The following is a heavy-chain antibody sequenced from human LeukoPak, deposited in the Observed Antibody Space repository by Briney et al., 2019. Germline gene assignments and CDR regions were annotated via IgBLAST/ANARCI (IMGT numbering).Heavy chain of an antibody. CDR1: GGSISSGGYY. D-gene: IGHD1-14*01. Sequence: SQTLSLTCNVSGGSISSGGYYWSWIRQHPGKGLEWIGYIYYSGSTYYNPSLKSRVTISVDTSKNQFSLKLSSVTAADTAVYYCAREFSSPEPNWFDPCGQGTLVTVSS. J-gene: IGHJ5*02. CDR3: AREFSSPEPNWFDP. V-gene: IGHV4-31*03. CDR2: IYYSGST.